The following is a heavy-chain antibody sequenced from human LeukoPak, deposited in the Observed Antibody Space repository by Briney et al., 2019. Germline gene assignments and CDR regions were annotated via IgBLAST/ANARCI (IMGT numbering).Heavy chain of an antibody. CDR3: AGGYRSGEYFDY. Sequence: PGGSLRLSCAASGFTFDDYGMSWVRQAPGKGLEWVSGINWNGGSTGYADSVKGRFTISRDNAKNSLYLQMNSLRAEDTALYYCAGGYRSGEYFDYWGQGTLVTVSS. J-gene: IGHJ4*02. V-gene: IGHV3-20*04. CDR1: GFTFDDYG. CDR2: INWNGGST. D-gene: IGHD3-16*01.